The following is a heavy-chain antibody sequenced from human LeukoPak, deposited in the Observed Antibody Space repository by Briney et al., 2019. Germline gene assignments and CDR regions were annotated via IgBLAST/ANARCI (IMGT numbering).Heavy chain of an antibody. V-gene: IGHV4-39*01. D-gene: IGHD3-16*02. CDR3: ARQGMITFGGVIVY. J-gene: IGHJ4*02. Sequence: SETLSLTCTASGGSISSGSYYWGWIRQPPGKGLEWIGSIYYSGSTYYNPSLKSRVTISVDTSKNQFSLKLSSVTAADTAVYYCARQGMITFGGVIVYWGQGTLVTVSS. CDR2: IYYSGST. CDR1: GGSISSGSYY.